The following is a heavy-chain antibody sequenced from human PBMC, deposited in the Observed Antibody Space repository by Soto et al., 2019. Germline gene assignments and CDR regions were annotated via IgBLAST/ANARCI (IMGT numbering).Heavy chain of an antibody. Sequence: GGSLRLSCAASGFTFSSYSMNWVRQAPGKGLEWVSSISSSSSYIYYADSVKGRFTISRDNAKNSLYLQMNSLRAEDTAVYYCARDSSGSYYEDYYYYMDVWGKGTTVTVSS. CDR3: ARDSSGSYYEDYYYYMDV. D-gene: IGHD3-10*01. V-gene: IGHV3-21*01. CDR2: ISSSSSYI. J-gene: IGHJ6*03. CDR1: GFTFSSYS.